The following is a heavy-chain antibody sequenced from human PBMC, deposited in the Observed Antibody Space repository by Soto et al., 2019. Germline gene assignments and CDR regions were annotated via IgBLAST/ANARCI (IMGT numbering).Heavy chain of an antibody. V-gene: IGHV3-15*01. CDR1: GFTFSNAW. Sequence: EVQLVESGGGLVKPGGSLRLSCAASGFTFSNAWMSWVRQAPGKGLEWVGRIKSKTDGGTTDYAAPVKGRFTISRDDSKNTLYLQTNSLKTEDTAVYYCTRLERDYYYGMDVWGQGTTVTVSS. J-gene: IGHJ6*02. CDR3: TRLERDYYYGMDV. CDR2: IKSKTDGGTT.